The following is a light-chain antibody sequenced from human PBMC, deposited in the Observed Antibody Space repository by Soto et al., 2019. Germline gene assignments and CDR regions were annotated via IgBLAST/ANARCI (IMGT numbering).Light chain of an antibody. J-gene: IGKJ1*01. CDR1: QSVSSS. V-gene: IGKV3-15*01. CDR3: QQYNNWPSWT. Sequence: EIVLTQSPATLSLSPGERATLSCRASQSVSSSLSWYQQKPGQAPRLLIYGTSTSATSIPARFSGSGSGTEFTLTISSLQSEDFAVYYCQQYNNWPSWTFGQGTKVDIK. CDR2: GTS.